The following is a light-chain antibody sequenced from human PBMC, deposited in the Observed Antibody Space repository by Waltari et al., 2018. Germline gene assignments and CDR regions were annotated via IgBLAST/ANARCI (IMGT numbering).Light chain of an antibody. J-gene: IGLJ2*01. Sequence: QSALTQPASVSGSPGQSITISSTGTSSDVGGYNYVSWYQQHPGKAPKLMIYDVSNRPSGVSNRFSGSKSGNTASLTISGPQAEDEADYYCSSYISSSTLELFGGGTSLTVL. V-gene: IGLV2-14*03. CDR1: SSDVGGYNY. CDR3: SSYISSSTLEL. CDR2: DVS.